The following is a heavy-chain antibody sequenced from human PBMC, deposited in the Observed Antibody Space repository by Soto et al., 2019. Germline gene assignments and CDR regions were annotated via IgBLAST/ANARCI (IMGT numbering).Heavy chain of an antibody. J-gene: IGHJ6*02. CDR3: AKAFVSGQLGKYYYYGMDV. Sequence: GGSLRLSCAASGFTFDDYAMHWVRQAPGKGLEWVSLIGSRDGGSTYYADSVKGRFTISRDNSKNSLYLQMNSLRAEDTALYYCAKAFVSGQLGKYYYYGMDVWGQGTTVTVSS. CDR2: IGSRDGGST. D-gene: IGHD6-6*01. CDR1: GFTFDDYA. V-gene: IGHV3-43D*03.